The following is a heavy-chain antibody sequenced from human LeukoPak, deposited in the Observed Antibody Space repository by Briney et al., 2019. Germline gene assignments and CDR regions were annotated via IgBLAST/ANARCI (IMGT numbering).Heavy chain of an antibody. CDR3: ARSRYQLLFRVNGMDV. Sequence: ASVKVSCKASGYTFTSYAMNWVRQAPGQGLEWMGWINTNTGNPTHAQGFTGRFVFSLDTSVSTAYLQISSLKAEDTAVYYCARSRYQLLFRVNGMDVWGQGTMVTVSS. CDR2: INTNTGNP. J-gene: IGHJ6*02. CDR1: GYTFTSYA. D-gene: IGHD2-2*01. V-gene: IGHV7-4-1*02.